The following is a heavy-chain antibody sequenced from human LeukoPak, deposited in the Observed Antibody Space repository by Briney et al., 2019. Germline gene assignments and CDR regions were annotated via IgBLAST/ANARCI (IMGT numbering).Heavy chain of an antibody. V-gene: IGHV3-11*01. CDR1: GFTFSDYY. J-gene: IGHJ4*02. CDR2: ISSSGSTI. D-gene: IGHD6-13*01. CDR3: ARSAAIAAAGHDY. Sequence: GGSLRLSCAASGFTFSDYYMSWIRQAPGKGLEWVSYISSSGSTIYYADSVKGRFTISRDNAKNSLYLQMNSLGAEDTAVYYCARSAAIAAAGHDYWGQGTLVTVSS.